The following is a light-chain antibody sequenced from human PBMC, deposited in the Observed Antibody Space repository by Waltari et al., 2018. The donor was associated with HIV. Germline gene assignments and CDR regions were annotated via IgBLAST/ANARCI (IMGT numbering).Light chain of an antibody. CDR3: MQGLQTPFT. Sequence: IVMTQFPLSLPVNSGEPDSISCMSNQSLLRSNEYTYLNWFLQKPGQSPRLLIYLGSNRASGFPDRVSGGGSGTNFTLRCRRVEADDVCIYYCMQGLQTPFTLGPGTRVDI. CDR2: LGS. CDR1: QSLLRSNEYTY. J-gene: IGKJ3*01. V-gene: IGKV2-28*01.